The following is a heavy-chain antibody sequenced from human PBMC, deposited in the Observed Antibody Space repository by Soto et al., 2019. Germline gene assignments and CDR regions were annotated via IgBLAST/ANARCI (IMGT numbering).Heavy chain of an antibody. CDR3: ARQASSSWSY. CDR2: IYYSGST. CDR1: GGSISSASYY. V-gene: IGHV4-39*01. Sequence: QLEMQASGPGLVRPSETLSLTCTVSGGSISSASYYWGWIRQPPGKGLEWVGSIYYSGSTYYSPSLKSRVTISLDTSMNPFSLKLSSVSAADTAMYYCARQASSSWSYWGQGTLVTVSS. D-gene: IGHD6-13*01. J-gene: IGHJ4*02.